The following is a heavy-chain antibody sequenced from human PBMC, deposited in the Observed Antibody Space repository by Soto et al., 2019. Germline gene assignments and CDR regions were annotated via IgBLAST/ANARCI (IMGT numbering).Heavy chain of an antibody. J-gene: IGHJ4*02. CDR3: AKSAPMDAGDKYYYDF. D-gene: IGHD4-17*01. V-gene: IGHV1-69*01. CDR2: IIPFFGTA. CDR1: GGTFSTFG. Sequence: QVQLVQSGTEVKKTGSSVKVSCKASGGTFSTFGISWVRQAPGQGLEWMGGIIPFFGTARYSQKFEDRITITAHESTNTVYMDLRSLTSEDTAIYYCAKSAPMDAGDKYYYDFWGQGALVTVSS.